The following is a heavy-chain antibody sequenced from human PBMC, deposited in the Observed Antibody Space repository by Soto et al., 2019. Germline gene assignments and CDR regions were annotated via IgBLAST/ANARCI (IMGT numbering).Heavy chain of an antibody. J-gene: IGHJ5*02. D-gene: IGHD3-16*01. V-gene: IGHV1-18*01. CDR1: GYTFTSYG. CDR2: INPYNGNT. Sequence: QVHLVQSGAEVKKPGASVKVSCKASGYTFTSYGFAWVRQAPGQGLEWMGWINPYNGNTNYVQKLQGRVTMTTDTPTSTVHMELRSLKSGDTAVYYCARSKHGDWFDPWGQGPLVTVSS. CDR3: ARSKHGDWFDP.